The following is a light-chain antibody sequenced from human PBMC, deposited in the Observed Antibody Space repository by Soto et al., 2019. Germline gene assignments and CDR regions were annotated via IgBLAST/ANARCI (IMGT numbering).Light chain of an antibody. Sequence: QSALTQPPSASGSPGQSVTISCTGTSSDVGGYNYVSWYQQHPGKAPKLMIYEVSKRPSGAPDRFSGSKSGNTASLTVSGLQAEDEADYYCRSYAGSNNVVFGGGTKLTVL. CDR1: SSDVGGYNY. J-gene: IGLJ2*01. CDR3: RSYAGSNNVV. V-gene: IGLV2-8*01. CDR2: EVS.